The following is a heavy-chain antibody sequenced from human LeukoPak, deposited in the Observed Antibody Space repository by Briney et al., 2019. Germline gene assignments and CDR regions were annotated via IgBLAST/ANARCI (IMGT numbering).Heavy chain of an antibody. CDR3: AKDRIPRITIFGVVMAY. D-gene: IGHD3-3*01. CDR2: ISGSGDST. J-gene: IGHJ4*02. Sequence: PGGSLRLSCAASGFTFSSYAMSWVRQAPGQGLEWVPTISGSGDSTYYADSVKGRFTISRDNSKNTLYLQMNSLRAEDTAVYYCAKDRIPRITIFGVVMAYWGQGTLVTVSS. CDR1: GFTFSSYA. V-gene: IGHV3-23*01.